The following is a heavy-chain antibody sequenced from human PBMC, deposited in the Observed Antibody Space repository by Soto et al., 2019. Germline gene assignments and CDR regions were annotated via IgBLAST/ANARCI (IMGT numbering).Heavy chain of an antibody. CDR2: INTYNGNR. CDR1: GYSFSSYG. J-gene: IGHJ4*02. D-gene: IGHD3-16*01. V-gene: IGHV1-18*01. CDR3: ARDGPGGYDNNGFYF. Sequence: ASVKVSCKASGYSFSSYGIHWVRQAPGQGLEWMGWINTYNGNRNFAQKFEDRVTMTTATSANTVFMELRNLKSDDTAMYYCARDGPGGYDNNGFYFWGQGTPVTVSS.